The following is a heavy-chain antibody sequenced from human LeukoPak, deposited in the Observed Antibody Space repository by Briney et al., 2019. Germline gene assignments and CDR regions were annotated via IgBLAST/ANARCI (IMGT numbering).Heavy chain of an antibody. D-gene: IGHD5-18*01. Sequence: SETLSLTCTVSGGSISSSPYYWGWIRQPPGKGLEWIGCIYYSGTTHYNPSLESRVTISVDTSKNQFSLKLASVTAADTAIYYCAKGAGGFSYYNWFDPWGQGTLVTVSS. CDR3: AKGAGGFSYYNWFDP. CDR1: GGSISSSPYY. J-gene: IGHJ5*02. V-gene: IGHV4-39*07. CDR2: IYYSGTT.